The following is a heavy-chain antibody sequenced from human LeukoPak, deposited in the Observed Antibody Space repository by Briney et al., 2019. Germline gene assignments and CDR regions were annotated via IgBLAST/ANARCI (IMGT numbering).Heavy chain of an antibody. CDR1: GFTFSSYA. J-gene: IGHJ4*02. Sequence: GGSLRLSCAASGFTFSSYAMSWVRQAPGKGLEWVSAISGSGGSTYYADSVKGRFTISRDNSKNTLYLQMNSLRAEDTAVYYCAKDREEPGIVGATSLDYWGQGTLVTVSS. D-gene: IGHD1-26*01. V-gene: IGHV3-23*01. CDR2: ISGSGGST. CDR3: AKDREEPGIVGATSLDY.